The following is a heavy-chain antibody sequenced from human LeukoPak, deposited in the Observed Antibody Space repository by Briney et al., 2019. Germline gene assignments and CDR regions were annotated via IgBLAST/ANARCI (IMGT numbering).Heavy chain of an antibody. CDR2: IYYSGST. J-gene: IGHJ5*02. CDR3: ARSFYGDPNWFDP. V-gene: IGHV4-31*03. D-gene: IGHD4-17*01. CDR1: GGSISSGGYY. Sequence: PSETLSLTCTVSGGSISSGGYYWSWIRQHPGKGLEWIGYIYYSGSTYYNPSLKSRVTISVDTSKNQFSLKLSSVTAADTAVYYCARSFYGDPNWFDPWGQGTLVTVSS.